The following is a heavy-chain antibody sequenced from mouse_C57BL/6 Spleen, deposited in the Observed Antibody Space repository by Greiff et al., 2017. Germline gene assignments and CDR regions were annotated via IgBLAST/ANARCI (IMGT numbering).Heavy chain of an antibody. Sequence: QVQLQQPGAELVKPGASVKMSCKASGYTFTSYWITWVKQRPGQGLEWIGDIYPGSGSTNYNEKFKSKATLTVDTSSSTAYMQLSSLTSEDSAVYYCARSGGGYDWFAYWGQGTLVTVSA. J-gene: IGHJ3*01. D-gene: IGHD2-3*01. CDR1: GYTFTSYW. CDR2: IYPGSGST. V-gene: IGHV1-55*01. CDR3: ARSGGGYDWFAY.